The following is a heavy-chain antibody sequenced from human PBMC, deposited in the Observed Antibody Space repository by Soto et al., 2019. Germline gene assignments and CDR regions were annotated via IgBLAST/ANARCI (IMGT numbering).Heavy chain of an antibody. D-gene: IGHD5-12*01. CDR2: ISGSGGST. V-gene: IGHV3-23*01. CDR1: GFTFSSYA. CDR3: AKREGIVSTIMGDDY. J-gene: IGHJ4*02. Sequence: EVQLLESGGGLVQPWGSLRLSCAASGFTFSSYARSWVRQAPGKGREWVSAISGSGGSTYYADSVKGRLNISRDNSKNTLYLQMNSLRAGDTAVYYLAKREGIVSTIMGDDYWGQGTLVTVSS.